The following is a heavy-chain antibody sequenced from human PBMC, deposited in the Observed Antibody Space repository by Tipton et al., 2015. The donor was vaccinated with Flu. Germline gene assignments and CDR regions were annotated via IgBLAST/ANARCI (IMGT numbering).Heavy chain of an antibody. V-gene: IGHV4-38-2*01. J-gene: IGHJ4*01. CDR2: IYHSGST. CDR3: ARGVPGAIGEAHFDY. Sequence: TLSLTCAVSGYSISSGYYWGWIRQPLGKGLEWIGSIYHSGSTYYNPSLKSRVTISVDTSKNQFSLKLSSVTAADTAVYYCARGVPGAIGEAHFDYWGHGILVTISS. D-gene: IGHD3-10*01. CDR1: GYSISSGYY.